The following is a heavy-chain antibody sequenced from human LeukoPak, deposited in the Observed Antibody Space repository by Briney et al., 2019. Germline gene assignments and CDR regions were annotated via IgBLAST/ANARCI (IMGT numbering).Heavy chain of an antibody. Sequence: PSETLSLTCTVSGGSISSYYWSWIRQPPGKGLEWIGYIYYSGSTNYNPSLKSRVTISVDTSKNQFSLKLSSVTAADTAVYYCARDGTAHFDYWGQGTLVTVSS. CDR3: ARDGTAHFDY. D-gene: IGHD6-13*01. V-gene: IGHV4-59*01. CDR2: IYYSGST. J-gene: IGHJ4*02. CDR1: GGSISSYY.